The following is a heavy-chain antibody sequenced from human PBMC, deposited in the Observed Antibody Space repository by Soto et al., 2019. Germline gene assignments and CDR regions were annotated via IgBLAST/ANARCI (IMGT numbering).Heavy chain of an antibody. J-gene: IGHJ4*02. CDR2: MSAGGST. V-gene: IGHV3-23*01. CDR3: ARGEMGLEWLSLHY. D-gene: IGHD3-3*01. Sequence: GGSLRLSCVASGFTFSTFAMSWVRQAPGKGLEWVSVMSAGGSTQYADSVKGRFIISRDNSMNTLFLQLNSLSVEDTALYYCARGEMGLEWLSLHYWGQGTLVTVSS. CDR1: GFTFSTFA.